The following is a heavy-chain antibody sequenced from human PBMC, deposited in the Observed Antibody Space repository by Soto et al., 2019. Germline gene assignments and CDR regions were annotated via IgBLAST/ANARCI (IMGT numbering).Heavy chain of an antibody. J-gene: IGHJ4*02. D-gene: IGHD3-10*01. CDR2: INPNSGGT. CDR1: GYTFTRYD. V-gene: IGHV1-2*04. Sequence: GGSVKGSCKASGYTFTRYDMDLVRHAPGQRLEWMGWINPNSGGTNYAQKFQGWVTMTRDPSISTAYMELSRLRSDDTAVYYCARDHGRITMVRGVPGGYWGQGTLVTVSS. CDR3: ARDHGRITMVRGVPGGY.